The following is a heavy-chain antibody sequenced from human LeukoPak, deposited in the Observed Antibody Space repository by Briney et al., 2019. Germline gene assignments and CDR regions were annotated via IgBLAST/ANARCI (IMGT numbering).Heavy chain of an antibody. V-gene: IGHV1-46*02. J-gene: IGHJ4*02. Sequence: GASVKVSCKASGYTFNSYYLHWVRQAPGQGLEWMGIINPSGGSTSYAQKFQGRVTMTRDTSTSTVYMELSSLRSEDTAVYYCARAYYYDSSGSPGGCDYWGQGTLVTVSS. D-gene: IGHD3-22*01. CDR1: GYTFNSYY. CDR2: INPSGGST. CDR3: ARAYYYDSSGSPGGCDY.